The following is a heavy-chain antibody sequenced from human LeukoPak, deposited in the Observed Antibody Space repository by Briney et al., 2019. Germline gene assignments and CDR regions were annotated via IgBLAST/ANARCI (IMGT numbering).Heavy chain of an antibody. V-gene: IGHV3-72*01. CDR3: AREGLLWFGEPDAFDI. J-gene: IGHJ3*02. Sequence: GGSLRLSCAASGFTFSGYWMTWVRQAPGKGLEWVGRTRNKANSYTTEYAASVKGRFTISRDDSKNSLYLQMNSLKTEDTAVYYCAREGLLWFGEPDAFDIXGQGTXXXVXS. D-gene: IGHD3-10*01. CDR2: TRNKANSYTT. CDR1: GFTFSGYW.